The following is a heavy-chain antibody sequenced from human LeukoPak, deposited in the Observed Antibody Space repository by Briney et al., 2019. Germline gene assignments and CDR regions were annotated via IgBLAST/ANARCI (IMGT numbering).Heavy chain of an antibody. V-gene: IGHV4-34*01. CDR1: GYSISNGYY. CDR3: ARGFWSSSGYYHWGNRRQYYFDY. Sequence: SETLSLTCTVSGYSISNGYYWSWIRQPPGKGLEWIGEINHSGSTNYNPSLKSRVTISVDTSKNQFSLKLSSVTAADTAVYYCARGFWSSSGYYHWGNRRQYYFDYWGQGTLVTVSS. D-gene: IGHD3-22*01. J-gene: IGHJ4*02. CDR2: INHSGST.